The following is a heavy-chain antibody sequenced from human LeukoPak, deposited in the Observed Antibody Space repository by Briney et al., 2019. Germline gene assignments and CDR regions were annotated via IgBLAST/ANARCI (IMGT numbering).Heavy chain of an antibody. CDR1: GGSISSRSHH. CDR2: IYYSGST. CDR3: AREGWGYNDGRGSFDY. Sequence: TSETLSLTCTVSGGSISSRSHHWGWIRQPPGKGLEWIGNIYYSGSTFYNPSLKSRVTISVDTSQEQFSLKLSSVTAADTAVYYCAREGWGYNDGRGSFDYWGQETLVTVSS. J-gene: IGHJ4*02. D-gene: IGHD3-22*01. V-gene: IGHV4-39*02.